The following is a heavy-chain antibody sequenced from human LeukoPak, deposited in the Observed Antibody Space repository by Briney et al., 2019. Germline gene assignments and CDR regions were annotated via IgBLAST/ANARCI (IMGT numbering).Heavy chain of an antibody. CDR1: GNTFTNYE. CDR2: MNPNSGNT. V-gene: IGHV1-8*01. Sequence: ASVKVSCKASGNTFTNYEINWVRQATGQRLEWMGWMNPNSGNTGYAQKFQGRVTMTRKTSINTAYMELSGLKSEDTAVYFCARGPPGSGTYLVDYWGQGTLVTVSS. J-gene: IGHJ4*02. D-gene: IGHD3-10*01. CDR3: ARGPPGSGTYLVDY.